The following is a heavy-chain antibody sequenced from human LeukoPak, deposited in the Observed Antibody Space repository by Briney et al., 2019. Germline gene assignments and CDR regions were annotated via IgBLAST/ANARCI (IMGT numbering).Heavy chain of an antibody. V-gene: IGHV4-34*01. Sequence: PSETLSLTCAVYGGSFSGYYWSWIRQPPGKGLEWIGEINHSGSTNYNPSLKSRVTISVDTSKNQFSLKLSSVTAADTAVYYCARSRYDSSGYDQYNWFDPWGQGTLVTVSS. CDR2: INHSGST. J-gene: IGHJ5*02. CDR1: GGSFSGYY. CDR3: ARSRYDSSGYDQYNWFDP. D-gene: IGHD3-22*01.